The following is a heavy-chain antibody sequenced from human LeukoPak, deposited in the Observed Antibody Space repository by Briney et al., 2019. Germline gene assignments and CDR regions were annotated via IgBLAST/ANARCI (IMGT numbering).Heavy chain of an antibody. V-gene: IGHV4-34*01. CDR1: GGSFSGYY. Sequence: PSETLSLTCAVYGGSFSGYYWSWIRQPPGKGLEWIGEINHSGSTNHNPSLKSRVTISVDTSKNQFSLKLSSLTAPDPAVDYCATPVRGVIKNWGQGTLVTVSS. J-gene: IGHJ4*02. D-gene: IGHD3-10*01. CDR2: INHSGST. CDR3: ATPVRGVIKN.